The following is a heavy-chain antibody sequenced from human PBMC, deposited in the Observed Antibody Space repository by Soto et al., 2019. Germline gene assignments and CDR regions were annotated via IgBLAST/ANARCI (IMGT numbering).Heavy chain of an antibody. D-gene: IGHD3-9*01. CDR1: GGTFSSYA. Sequence: ASVKVSCKASGGTFSSYAISWVRQAPGQGLEWMGGIIPIFGTANYAQKSQGRVTITADESTSTAYMELSSLRSEDTAVYYCARVTRYFDVYGMDVWGQGTTVTSP. V-gene: IGHV1-69*13. J-gene: IGHJ6*02. CDR3: ARVTRYFDVYGMDV. CDR2: IIPIFGTA.